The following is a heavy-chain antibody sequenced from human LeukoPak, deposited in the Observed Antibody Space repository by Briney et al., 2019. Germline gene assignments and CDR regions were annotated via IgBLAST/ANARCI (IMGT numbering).Heavy chain of an antibody. CDR3: ASGGRPHATYYFDY. Sequence: GASVKVSCKASGGTFSSYAISWVRQAPGQGLEWMGGIIPIFGTANYAQKFQGRVTITADKSTSTAYMELSSLRSEDTAVYYCASGGRPHATYYFDYWGQGTLVTVSS. CDR2: IIPIFGTA. CDR1: GGTFSSYA. V-gene: IGHV1-69*06. J-gene: IGHJ4*02. D-gene: IGHD2-15*01.